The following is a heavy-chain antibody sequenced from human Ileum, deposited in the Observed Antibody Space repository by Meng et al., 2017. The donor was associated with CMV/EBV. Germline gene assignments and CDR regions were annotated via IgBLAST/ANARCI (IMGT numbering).Heavy chain of an antibody. Sequence: QLQLQQSGPGLVKPSETLSLTRTISGCSISTLNYYWGWVRQPPGKGLEWIGTIYFRGNTYYNPSLKSRATISLDTSKNQFSLRLSSVTAADTAVYYCARDLLRYCSGDSCSLDYWGQGTLVTVSS. V-gene: IGHV4-39*07. CDR3: ARDLLRYCSGDSCSLDY. CDR1: GCSISTLNYY. D-gene: IGHD2-21*01. CDR2: IYFRGNT. J-gene: IGHJ4*02.